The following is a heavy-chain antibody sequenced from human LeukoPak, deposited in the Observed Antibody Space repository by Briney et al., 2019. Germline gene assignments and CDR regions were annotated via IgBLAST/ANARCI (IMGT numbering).Heavy chain of an antibody. CDR1: GFTFSSYT. Sequence: PGGSLRLSCAASGFTFSSYTMTWVRQARGKGLEWVSSISGSSRYIYYTDSVKRRFTISRDNAKNSLYLQMNSLRAEDTAVYYCASSSWFLYFHYWRQGPLVSVSS. V-gene: IGHV3-21*01. J-gene: IGHJ4*02. CDR2: ISGSSRYI. D-gene: IGHD6-13*01. CDR3: ASSSWFLYFHY.